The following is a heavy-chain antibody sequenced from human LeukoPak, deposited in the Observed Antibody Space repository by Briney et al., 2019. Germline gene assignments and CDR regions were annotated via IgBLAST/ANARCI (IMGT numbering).Heavy chain of an antibody. CDR2: ISGDGGST. Sequence: GGSLRLSCAASGFTFDDYAMHWVRQAPGKGLEWVSLISGDGGSTYYVDSVKSRFTISRDNSKNSLYLQMNSLRTEDTALYYCAKASIGYSSSWYVYSNYYYMDVWGKGTTVTVSS. V-gene: IGHV3-43*02. D-gene: IGHD6-13*01. CDR1: GFTFDDYA. CDR3: AKASIGYSSSWYVYSNYYYMDV. J-gene: IGHJ6*03.